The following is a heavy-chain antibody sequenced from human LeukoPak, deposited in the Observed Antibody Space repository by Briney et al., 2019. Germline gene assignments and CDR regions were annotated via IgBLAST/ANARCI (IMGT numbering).Heavy chain of an antibody. D-gene: IGHD3-16*02. CDR3: ARGDPLRY. CDR1: GGAISSGGYY. CDR2: MFYSWGT. V-gene: IGHV4-31*03. J-gene: IGHJ4*02. Sequence: SETLSLTCTVSGGAISSGGYYCNWIRQHLEKGPDGIGHMFYSWGTYYNPSVKSRVSMSVDTSQNHFSLKLTSVTAADTAVYYCARGDPLRYWGQGIRVTVSS.